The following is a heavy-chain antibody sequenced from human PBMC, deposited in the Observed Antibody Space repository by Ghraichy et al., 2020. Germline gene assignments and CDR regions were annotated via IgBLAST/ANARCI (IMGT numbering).Heavy chain of an antibody. Sequence: SETLSLTCTVTGDSITSSSYFWDWIRQPPGKGLEWIGGSTYYNPSLKSRVAISVDTSKNQFSLNLNSVTAADTAVYFCARGLKVGRTGYYYDSWGQGTLVTVSS. CDR2: ST. J-gene: IGHJ4*02. CDR3: ARGLKVGRTGYYYDS. V-gene: IGHV4-39*01. D-gene: IGHD1-26*01. CDR1: GDSITSSSYF.